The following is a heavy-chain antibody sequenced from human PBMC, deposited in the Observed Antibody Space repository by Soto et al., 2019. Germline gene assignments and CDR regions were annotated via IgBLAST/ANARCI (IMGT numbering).Heavy chain of an antibody. V-gene: IGHV3-30*18. CDR2: ISYDGSNK. D-gene: IGHD6-13*01. CDR1: GFTFSSYG. Sequence: PGGSLRLSCAASGFTFSSYGMHWVRQAPGKGLEWVAVISYDGSNKYYADSVKGRFTISRDNSKNTLYLQMNSLRAEDTAVYYCAKDLVPPPGIAAAGLDYWGQGTLVTVSS. J-gene: IGHJ4*02. CDR3: AKDLVPPPGIAAAGLDY.